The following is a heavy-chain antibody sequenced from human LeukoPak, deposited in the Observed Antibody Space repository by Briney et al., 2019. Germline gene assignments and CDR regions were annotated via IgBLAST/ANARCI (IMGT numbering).Heavy chain of an antibody. Sequence: GGSLRLSCAASGFTFSSHAMTWVRQAPGKGLEWVSVISGSGGSTYYADSVKGRFTISRDNSKNTLYLQMNSLRAEDTAVYYCAKDMRGSYPTPVYWGQGTLVTASS. D-gene: IGHD1-26*01. CDR3: AKDMRGSYPTPVY. CDR1: GFTFSSHA. V-gene: IGHV3-23*01. CDR2: ISGSGGST. J-gene: IGHJ4*02.